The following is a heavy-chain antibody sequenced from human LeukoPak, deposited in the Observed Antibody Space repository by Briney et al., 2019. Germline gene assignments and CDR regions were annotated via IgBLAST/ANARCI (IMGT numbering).Heavy chain of an antibody. CDR3: ARDWDPKRTNYYMDV. CDR1: GYTFTGYY. Sequence: ASVKVSCKASGYTFTGYYMHWVRQAPGQGLEWMGWINPNSGGTNYAQKFQGRVTMTRDTSISTAYMELSRLRSDDTAVYYCARDWDPKRTNYYMDVWGQGTRVTVSS. V-gene: IGHV1-2*02. J-gene: IGHJ6*03. D-gene: IGHD2-8*01. CDR2: INPNSGGT.